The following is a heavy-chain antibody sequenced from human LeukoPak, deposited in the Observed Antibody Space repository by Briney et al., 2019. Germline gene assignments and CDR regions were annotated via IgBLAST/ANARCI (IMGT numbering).Heavy chain of an antibody. CDR2: IYPSGST. CDR3: AGGDYDILTGYDLPFDY. Sequence: PSETLSLTCAVYGGSFSGYYWSWIRQPAGKGLEWIGRIYPSGSTNYNPSLKNRLTMSVDTSKNQFSLKLTSVTAADTAVYYCAGGDYDILTGYDLPFDYWGQGTLVTVSS. CDR1: GGSFSGYY. V-gene: IGHV4-59*10. D-gene: IGHD3-9*01. J-gene: IGHJ4*02.